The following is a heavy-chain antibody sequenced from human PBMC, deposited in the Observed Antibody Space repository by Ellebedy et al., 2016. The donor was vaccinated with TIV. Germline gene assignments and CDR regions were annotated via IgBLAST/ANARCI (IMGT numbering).Heavy chain of an antibody. V-gene: IGHV4-31*03. D-gene: IGHD4-23*01. CDR2: VYYSGST. CDR3: ARDGAGRWDY. Sequence: MPSETLSLTCTVSGDSISSGGYYWSWIRQHPGKGLEWIGYVYYSGSTYYNPSLKSRVTMSADTSKNQFSLKLSSVAAADTAVYYCARDGAGRWDYWGPGTLVTVSS. J-gene: IGHJ4*02. CDR1: GDSISSGGYY.